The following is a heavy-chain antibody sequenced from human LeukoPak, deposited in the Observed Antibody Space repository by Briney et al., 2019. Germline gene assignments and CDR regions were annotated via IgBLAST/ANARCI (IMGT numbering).Heavy chain of an antibody. CDR3: ARALDTAMAAYGMDV. J-gene: IGHJ6*02. CDR2: INPSGGST. Sequence: ASVKVSCKASGYTFTSYYMHWVRQAPGQGLEWMGIINPSGGSTSYAQKFQGRVTMTRDTSTSTVYMELSSLRSEDTAVYYCARALDTAMAAYGMDVWGQGTMVTVSS. D-gene: IGHD5-18*01. CDR1: GYTFTSYY. V-gene: IGHV1-46*01.